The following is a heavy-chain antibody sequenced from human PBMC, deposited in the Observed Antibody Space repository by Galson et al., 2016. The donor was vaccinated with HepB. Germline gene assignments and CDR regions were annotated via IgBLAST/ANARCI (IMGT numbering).Heavy chain of an antibody. Sequence: SLRLSCAASGFTVSNNYMSWVRQAPGKGLEGVSVIYSGGRTYYTDSVKGRFTISRDSSRNTLYLQMNSLRAEDTAVYYCARHPQNNLWGPGTLVTVSS. CDR3: ARHPQNNL. CDR1: GFTVSNNY. V-gene: IGHV3-53*01. CDR2: IYSGGRT. J-gene: IGHJ4*02. D-gene: IGHD1/OR15-1a*01.